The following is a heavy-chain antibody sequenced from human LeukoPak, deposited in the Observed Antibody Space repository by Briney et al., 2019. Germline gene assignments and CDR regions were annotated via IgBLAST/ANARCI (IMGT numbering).Heavy chain of an antibody. CDR1: GYSFTSYW. D-gene: IGHD3-10*01. V-gene: IGHV5-51*01. J-gene: IGHJ6*03. CDR3: ARHEAGKYYYGSGSSYYYYYDMDV. CDR2: IYPGDSDT. Sequence: GESLKISCKGSGYSFTSYWIGWVRQMPGKGLEWMGIIYPGDSDTRYSPSFQGQVTISADKSISTAYLQWSSLKASDTAMYYCARHEAGKYYYGSGSSYYYYYDMDVWGKGTTVTVSS.